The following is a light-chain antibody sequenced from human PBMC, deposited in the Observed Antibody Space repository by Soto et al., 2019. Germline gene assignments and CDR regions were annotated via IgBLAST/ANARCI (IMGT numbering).Light chain of an antibody. CDR3: SSYAVSNTLI. Sequence: QSVLTQPASVSGSPGQSITISCTGTSIDIGTYNLVSWYQQHPAKAPKLMIYEVNKRPSGVSNRFSRSKSGNTASLTLSGLQAEAEADYHCSSYAVSNTLIFGGGTKLTVL. V-gene: IGLV2-23*02. CDR1: SIDIGTYNL. CDR2: EVN. J-gene: IGLJ2*01.